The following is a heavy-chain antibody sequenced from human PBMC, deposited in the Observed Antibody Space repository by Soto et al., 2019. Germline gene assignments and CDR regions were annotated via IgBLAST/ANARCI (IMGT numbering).Heavy chain of an antibody. Sequence: QMQLVQSGPEVKKPGTSVKVSCRASGFTFTSSAMQWVRQARGQRLEWIGWILVGSGNANYAQKFQERPSITRDMSTSTAYMELSNLRSEDAAVYFCAADLSCSGGSCYSSSTFDVWGQGTMVTVSS. CDR2: ILVGSGNA. J-gene: IGHJ3*01. D-gene: IGHD2-15*01. CDR3: AADLSCSGGSCYSSSTFDV. V-gene: IGHV1-58*02. CDR1: GFTFTSSA.